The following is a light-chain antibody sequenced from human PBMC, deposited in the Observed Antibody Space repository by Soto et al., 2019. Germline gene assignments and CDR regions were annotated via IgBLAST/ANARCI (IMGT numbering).Light chain of an antibody. V-gene: IGKV3-20*01. CDR3: QQHGGSPQT. J-gene: IGKJ1*01. CDR1: QSVSNY. Sequence: EIVLTQSPGTLSLSPGERATLSCRASQSVSNYLAWYQQKPGQAPRLLIYVASSRATGIPDRFSGSGSGTDFTLTISILEPEYFSVYYCQQHGGSPQTFGQGTKVEIK. CDR2: VAS.